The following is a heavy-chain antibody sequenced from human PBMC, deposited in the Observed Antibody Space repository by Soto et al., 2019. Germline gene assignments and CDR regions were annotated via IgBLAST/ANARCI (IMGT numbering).Heavy chain of an antibody. D-gene: IGHD4-17*01. CDR1: GGSVSSGSYY. J-gene: IGHJ5*02. CDR3: ATSSPGDYVWFDP. V-gene: IGHV4-61*01. Sequence: AETLSLTCTVSGGSVSSGSYYWSWIRQPPGKGLEWIGYIYYSGSTNYNPSLKSRVTISVDTSKNQFSLKLSSVTAADTAVYYCATSSPGDYVWFDPWGQGTLVTVYS. CDR2: IYYSGST.